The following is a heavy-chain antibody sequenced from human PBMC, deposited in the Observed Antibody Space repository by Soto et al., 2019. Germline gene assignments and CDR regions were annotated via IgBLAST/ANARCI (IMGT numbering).Heavy chain of an antibody. D-gene: IGHD3-10*01. CDR2: ISSSSIYI. V-gene: IGHV3-21*01. J-gene: IGHJ4*02. CDR1: GFTFSSYS. Sequence: EVQLVESGGGLVKPWGSLRLSCAASGFTFSSYSMNWVRQAPGKGLEWVSSISSSSIYIYYADSVKGRFTISRDNAKNSFYLQMNSLRAKDTAVYYGARDLDGSGSYSDYWGQGSLVIVSS. CDR3: ARDLDGSGSYSDY.